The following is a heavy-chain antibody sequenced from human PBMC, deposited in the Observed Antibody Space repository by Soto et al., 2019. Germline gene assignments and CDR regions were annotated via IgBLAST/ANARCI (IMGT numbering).Heavy chain of an antibody. V-gene: IGHV2-26*01. CDR1: GFSLSNARMG. CDR3: ARTRDGSSWYRAYDY. J-gene: IGHJ4*02. Sequence: QVTLKESGPVLVKPTETLTLTCTVSGFSLSNARMGVSWIRQPPGKALEWLAHIFSNDEKSYSTSLKSRLTISRDTSKSQVVLTMTNMDPVDTATYYCARTRDGSSWYRAYDYWGQGTLVTVSS. D-gene: IGHD6-13*01. CDR2: IFSNDEK.